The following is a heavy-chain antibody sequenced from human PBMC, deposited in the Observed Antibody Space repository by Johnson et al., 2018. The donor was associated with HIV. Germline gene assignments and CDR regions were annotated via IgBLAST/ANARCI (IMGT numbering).Heavy chain of an antibody. CDR3: AKDIRYSSGWNAFDI. Sequence: VQLVESGGVVVQPGGSLRLSCAASGFTLDDYAMHWVRQAPGKGLEWVSLISWDGGSTYYADSVKGRFTISRDNSKNSLYLQMNSLRAEDTALYYCAKDIRYSSGWNAFDIWGQGTMVTVSS. CDR2: ISWDGGST. J-gene: IGHJ3*02. V-gene: IGHV3-43D*03. D-gene: IGHD6-19*01. CDR1: GFTLDDYA.